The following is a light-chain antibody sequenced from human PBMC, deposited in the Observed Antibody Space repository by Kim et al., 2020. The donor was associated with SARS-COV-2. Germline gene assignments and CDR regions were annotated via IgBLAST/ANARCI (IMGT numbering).Light chain of an antibody. CDR2: RAS. V-gene: IGKV3-20*01. CDR3: QQYSSSPLT. CDR1: QIVTNNF. Sequence: SPRERAQPSCRASQIVTNNFLAWYQQTPGQAPSVLIYRASKRATGVPDRVSGSVSGTDFTLTITRLEPEDFAVYYCQQYSSSPLTFGGRTKVDIK. J-gene: IGKJ4*01.